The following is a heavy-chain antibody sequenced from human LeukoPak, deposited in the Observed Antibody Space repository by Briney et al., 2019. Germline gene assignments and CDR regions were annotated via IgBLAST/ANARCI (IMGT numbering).Heavy chain of an antibody. CDR3: ARLDGYNDFDY. CDR2: IYYSGST. CDR1: GGSISSYY. J-gene: IGHJ4*02. D-gene: IGHD5-12*01. Sequence: SETLSLTCTVSGGSISSYYWSRIRQPPGKGLEWIGYIYYSGSTNYNPSLKSRVTISVDTSKNQFSLKLSSVTAADTAVYYCARLDGYNDFDYWGQGTLVTVSS. V-gene: IGHV4-59*08.